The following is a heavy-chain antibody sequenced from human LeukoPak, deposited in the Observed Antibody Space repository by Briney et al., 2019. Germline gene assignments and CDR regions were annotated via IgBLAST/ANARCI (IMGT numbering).Heavy chain of an antibody. CDR2: ICGGGGGT. J-gene: IGHJ4*02. Sequence: QAGGSLRLSCAASGFSFSNYAMTWVRQAPGKGLEWVSSICGGGGGTYYADSVKGRFTISRDNSKNTLYLQMNSLRAEDTALYYCAKGSSGSCYWTSDYWGQGTLVTVSP. V-gene: IGHV3-23*01. CDR1: GFSFSNYA. D-gene: IGHD2-15*01. CDR3: AKGSSGSCYWTSDY.